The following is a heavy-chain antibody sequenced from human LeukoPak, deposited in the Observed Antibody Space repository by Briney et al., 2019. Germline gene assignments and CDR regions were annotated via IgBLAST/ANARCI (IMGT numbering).Heavy chain of an antibody. D-gene: IGHD4-17*01. CDR2: INPSGGST. J-gene: IGHJ3*02. CDR1: GYTFTGYY. Sequence: ASVKVSCKASGYTFTGYYIHWVRQAPGQGLEWMAMINPSGGSTSYAQKFQGRLTMTWDTSTSTVYMDLSSLRSEDTAVYYCARVGDDDAFDIWGQGTMVTVSS. CDR3: ARVGDDDAFDI. V-gene: IGHV1-46*01.